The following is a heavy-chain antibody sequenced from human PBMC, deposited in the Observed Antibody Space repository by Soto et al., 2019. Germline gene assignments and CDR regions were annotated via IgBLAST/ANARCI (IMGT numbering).Heavy chain of an antibody. CDR1: GVNFSSYA. D-gene: IGHD3-22*01. CDR3: AVGRHKTSGSNNWFDP. V-gene: IGHV3-23*01. CDR2: ISDTGGGT. J-gene: IGHJ5*02. Sequence: GGSLRLSCAASGVNFSSYAMNWVRQAPGKGLEWVSTISDTGGGTFYAGSVKGRFTISREHSKHTLYLQMHSLRDDDAAIYFCAVGRHKTSGSNNWFDPWGRGTLVTVSS.